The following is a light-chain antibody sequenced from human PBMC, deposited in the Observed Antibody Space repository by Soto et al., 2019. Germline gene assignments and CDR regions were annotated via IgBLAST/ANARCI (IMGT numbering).Light chain of an antibody. CDR1: SSNIGAGYD. J-gene: IGLJ2*01. V-gene: IGLV1-40*01. Sequence: QSVLTQPPSVSGAPGQRVTISCTGGSSNIGAGYDVHWYQQLPGTAPKLLIHDNSNRPSGVPDRFSGSKSGTSASLAITGLQAEDEADYYCQSYDSTLSGSLVFGGGTKLTVL. CDR3: QSYDSTLSGSLV. CDR2: DNS.